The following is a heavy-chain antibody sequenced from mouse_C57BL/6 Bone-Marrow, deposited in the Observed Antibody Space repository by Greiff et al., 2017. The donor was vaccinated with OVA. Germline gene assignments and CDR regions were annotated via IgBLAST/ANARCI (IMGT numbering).Heavy chain of an antibody. CDR3: ARSAYGSSLDWFAY. CDR2: INPSNGGT. V-gene: IGHV1-53*01. Sequence: QVQLKQPGTELVKPGASVKLSCKASGYTFTSYWMHWVKQRPGQGLEWIGNINPSNGGTNYNEKFKSKATLTVDKSSSTAYMQLSSLTSEDSAVYYCARSAYGSSLDWFAYWGQGTLVTVSA. J-gene: IGHJ3*01. CDR1: GYTFTSYW. D-gene: IGHD1-1*01.